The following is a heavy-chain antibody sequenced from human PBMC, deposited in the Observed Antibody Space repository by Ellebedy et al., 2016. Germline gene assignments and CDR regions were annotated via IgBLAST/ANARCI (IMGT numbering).Heavy chain of an antibody. CDR1: GYTFTSYA. Sequence: ASVKVSCKASGYTFTSYAMHWVRQAPGQRLEWMGWINAGNGNTKYSQKFQGRVTISRDTSAGTASMELNSLRSEDTAVYYCARARGAVPAAWIDPWGQGTLVTVSS. D-gene: IGHD2-2*01. CDR2: INAGNGNT. CDR3: ARARGAVPAAWIDP. J-gene: IGHJ5*02. V-gene: IGHV1-3*01.